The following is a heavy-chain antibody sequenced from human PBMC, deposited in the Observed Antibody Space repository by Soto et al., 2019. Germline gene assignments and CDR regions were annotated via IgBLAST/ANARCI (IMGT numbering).Heavy chain of an antibody. CDR3: ATPGRPRSYFDY. Sequence: GGSLRLSCAASGFTFGSYSMNWFRQAPGKGLEWVSYISSSSSTIYYADSVKGRFTISRDNAKNSLYLQMNSLRDEDTAVYYCATPGRPRSYFDYWGQETLLTVS. CDR2: ISSSSSTI. V-gene: IGHV3-48*02. J-gene: IGHJ4*02. CDR1: GFTFGSYS.